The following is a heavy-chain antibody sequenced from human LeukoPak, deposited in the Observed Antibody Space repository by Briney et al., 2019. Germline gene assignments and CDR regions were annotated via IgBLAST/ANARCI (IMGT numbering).Heavy chain of an antibody. CDR3: ATAGDYGDYGAFDI. Sequence: SETLSLTCTVSGGSISSYYWSWIRQPPGKGLEWIGYIYYSGSTNYNPSLKSRVTISVDTSKNQFSLKLSSVTAADTAVYYCATAGDYGDYGAFDIWGQGTMVTVSS. J-gene: IGHJ3*02. V-gene: IGHV4-59*01. D-gene: IGHD4-17*01. CDR1: GGSISSYY. CDR2: IYYSGST.